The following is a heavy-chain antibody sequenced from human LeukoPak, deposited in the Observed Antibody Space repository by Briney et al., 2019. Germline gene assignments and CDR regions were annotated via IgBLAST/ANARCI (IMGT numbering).Heavy chain of an antibody. D-gene: IGHD3-22*01. CDR2: ISSSSSNI. CDR1: GFTFSSYS. J-gene: IGHJ3*02. Sequence: SGGSLRLSCAASGFTFSSYSMNWVRQAPGKGLEWVSSISSSSSNIYYEDYVKGRFTISRDKDKKSLYLQMNSLRAEDTAVYYCARDIRVVNAFDIWGQGTMVTVSS. CDR3: ARDIRVVNAFDI. V-gene: IGHV3-21*01.